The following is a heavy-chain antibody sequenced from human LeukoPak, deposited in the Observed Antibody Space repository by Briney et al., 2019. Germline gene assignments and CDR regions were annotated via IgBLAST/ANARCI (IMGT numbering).Heavy chain of an antibody. V-gene: IGHV1-69*05. CDR1: GGTFSSYA. CDR3: ARAPHYYDSSGEYYYYYYMDV. Sequence: SVRVSCKASGGTFSSYAISWVRQAPGQGLEWMGGIIPIFGTANYAQKFQGRVTITTDESTSTAYMELSSLRSEDTAVYYCARAPHYYDSSGEYYYYYYMDVGGKGTTVTVSS. J-gene: IGHJ6*03. D-gene: IGHD3-22*01. CDR2: IIPIFGTA.